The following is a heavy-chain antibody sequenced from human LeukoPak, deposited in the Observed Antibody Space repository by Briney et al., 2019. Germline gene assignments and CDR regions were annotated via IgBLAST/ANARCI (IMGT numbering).Heavy chain of an antibody. CDR3: ASQLAARPGGFDY. CDR2: IYPGDSET. Sequence: GESLKISCQVSGYSFTSYRIGWVRQMPGKGLEWMGIIYPGDSETRYSPSFQGQVTISADKSINTAYLQWSSLKASDTAIYYCASQLAARPGGFDYWGQGTLVTVSS. V-gene: IGHV5-51*01. CDR1: GYSFTSYR. D-gene: IGHD6-6*01. J-gene: IGHJ4*02.